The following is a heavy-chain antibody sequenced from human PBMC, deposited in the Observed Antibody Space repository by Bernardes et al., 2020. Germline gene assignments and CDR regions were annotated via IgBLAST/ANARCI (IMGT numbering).Heavy chain of an antibody. CDR3: AGSEDCSSTGCQNYYYYYGMDV. J-gene: IGHJ6*02. CDR2: INPNSGGT. D-gene: IGHD2-2*01. V-gene: IGHV1-2*04. CDR1: GYTFTGYY. Sequence: ASVKVSCMASGYTFTGYYMHWVRQAPGQGLEWMGWINPNSGGTNYAQKFQGWVTMTRDTSISTAYMELSRLRSDDTAVYYCAGSEDCSSTGCQNYYYYYGMDVWGQGTTVTVSS.